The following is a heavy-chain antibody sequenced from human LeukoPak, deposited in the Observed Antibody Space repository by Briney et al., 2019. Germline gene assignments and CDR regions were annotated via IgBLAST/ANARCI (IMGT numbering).Heavy chain of an antibody. D-gene: IGHD3/OR15-3a*01. Sequence: ASVKVSCKASGYTFTRYDIKWVRQATGRGREWMGWMNPNSGNTGYAQKFQGRVTMTRNTSISTAYMELSSLRSEDTAVYYCARERTNWFDPWGQGTLVTVSS. CDR2: MNPNSGNT. V-gene: IGHV1-8*01. J-gene: IGHJ5*02. CDR3: ARERTNWFDP. CDR1: GYTFTRYD.